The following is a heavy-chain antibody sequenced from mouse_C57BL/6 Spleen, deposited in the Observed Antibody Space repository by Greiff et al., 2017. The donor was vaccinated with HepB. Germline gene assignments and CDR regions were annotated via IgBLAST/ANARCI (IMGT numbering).Heavy chain of an antibody. Sequence: EVKLVESGGGLVKPGGSLKLSCAASGFTFSDYGMHWVRQAPEKGLEWVAYISSGSSTIYYADTVKGRFTISRDNAKNTLFRQMTSLRSEDTAMYYCARNSSHLYAMDYWGQGTSVTVSS. J-gene: IGHJ4*01. V-gene: IGHV5-17*01. D-gene: IGHD1-1*01. CDR2: ISSGSSTI. CDR3: ARNSSHLYAMDY. CDR1: GFTFSDYG.